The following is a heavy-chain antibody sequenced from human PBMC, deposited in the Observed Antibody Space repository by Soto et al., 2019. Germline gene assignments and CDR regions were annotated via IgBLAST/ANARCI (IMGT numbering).Heavy chain of an antibody. CDR3: ARPRLWKLGFDP. Sequence: EVQLLESGGGLVQPGGSLRLSCAASGFTFSSYAMSCVRQAPGKGLEWVSAISGSGGSTYYADSVKGRFTISRDNSKNTLYLQMNSLRAEDTAVYYCARPRLWKLGFDPWGQGTLVTVSS. V-gene: IGHV3-23*01. CDR2: ISGSGGST. D-gene: IGHD3-3*01. J-gene: IGHJ5*02. CDR1: GFTFSSYA.